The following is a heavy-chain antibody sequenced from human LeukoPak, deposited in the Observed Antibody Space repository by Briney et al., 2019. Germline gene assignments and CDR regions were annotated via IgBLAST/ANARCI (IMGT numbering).Heavy chain of an antibody. V-gene: IGHV3-7*01. J-gene: IGHJ4*02. Sequence: GGSLRLSCAASGFTFSSYWMSWVRQAPGKGLEWVANIKQDGSEKYYVDSVKGRFTISRDNAKNSLYLQMNSLRAEDTAVYYCARDLCSSTSCPGGGFDYWGQGTLVTVSS. CDR2: IKQDGSEK. D-gene: IGHD2-2*01. CDR3: ARDLCSSTSCPGGGFDY. CDR1: GFTFSSYW.